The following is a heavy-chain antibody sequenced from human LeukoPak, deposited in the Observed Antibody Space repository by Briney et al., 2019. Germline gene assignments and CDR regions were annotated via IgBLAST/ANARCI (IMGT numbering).Heavy chain of an antibody. CDR1: GLTFSKYA. V-gene: IGHV3-33*01. Sequence: GGSLRLSCAASGLTFSKYAMHWLRQTPGKGLEWVAAIWNDGSDENYADSAKGRFTISSDNSKNTLYLQMNSLRVEDTAVYYCAFEIGRSRGAFDIWGQGTMITVSS. J-gene: IGHJ3*02. D-gene: IGHD1-26*01. CDR2: IWNDGSDE. CDR3: AFEIGRSRGAFDI.